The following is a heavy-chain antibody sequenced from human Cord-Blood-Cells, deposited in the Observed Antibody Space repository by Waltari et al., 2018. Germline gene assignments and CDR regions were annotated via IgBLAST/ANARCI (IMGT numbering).Heavy chain of an antibody. J-gene: IGHJ4*02. CDR3: AKEGGNYYGSGSYFDY. Sequence: EVQLLESGVGLVQPGGSLSLSCADSGFTFSSYAMSWVRQAPGKGLEWVSAISGSGGSTYYADSGKGRFTISRDNSKNTLYLQMNSLRAEDTAVYYCAKEGGNYYGSGSYFDYWGQGTLVTVSS. V-gene: IGHV3-23*01. CDR2: ISGSGGST. D-gene: IGHD3-10*01. CDR1: GFTFSSYA.